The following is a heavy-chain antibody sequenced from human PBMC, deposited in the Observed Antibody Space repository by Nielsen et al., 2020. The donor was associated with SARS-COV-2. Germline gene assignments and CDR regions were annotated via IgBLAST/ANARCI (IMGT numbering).Heavy chain of an antibody. V-gene: IGHV4-34*01. J-gene: IGHJ6*04. CDR1: GGSFSSHS. CDR2: IYFTGST. D-gene: IGHD3-22*01. CDR3: ARGRVAYGYSYMDV. Sequence: SETLSLTCVVSGGSFSSHSWVWVRQTPRKGLEWIGEIYFTGSTNYKSSLRSRVTISLHTSSNQVSLKLTSVTAADTAVYYCARGRVAYGYSYMDVWGRGTTVTVSS.